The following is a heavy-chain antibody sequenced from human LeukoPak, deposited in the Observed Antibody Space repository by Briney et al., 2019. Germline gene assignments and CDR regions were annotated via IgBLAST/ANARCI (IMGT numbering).Heavy chain of an antibody. Sequence: GRSLRLSCAASGFTFDDYAMHWVRQAPGKGLEWVSGISWNSGSIGYADSVKGRFTISRDNAKNSLYLQMNSLRAEDTALYYSATGIRGSPRSSIDYWGQGTTVTVSS. D-gene: IGHD5-12*01. V-gene: IGHV3-9*01. J-gene: IGHJ4*02. CDR1: GFTFDDYA. CDR2: ISWNSGSI. CDR3: ATGIRGSPRSSIDY.